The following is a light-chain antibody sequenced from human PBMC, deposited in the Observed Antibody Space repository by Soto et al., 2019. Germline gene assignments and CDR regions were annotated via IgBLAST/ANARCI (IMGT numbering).Light chain of an antibody. V-gene: IGKV1-6*01. CDR1: QGIRND. Sequence: AIQMTQSPSSLSASVGDRVTITCRASQGIRNDLGWYQQKPGKAPKLLIYAASSLQSGVPSRFSGSGSGTDFTLTISSLQPEDFSTYYCQQSDRTPYTFGQGTKVDIK. CDR3: QQSDRTPYT. CDR2: AAS. J-gene: IGKJ2*01.